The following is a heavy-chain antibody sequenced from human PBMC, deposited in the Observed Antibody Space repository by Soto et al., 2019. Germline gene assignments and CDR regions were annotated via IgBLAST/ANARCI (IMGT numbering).Heavy chain of an antibody. CDR3: ARRPVEYSSSSEVDY. CDR2: INPSGGST. Sequence: QVQLVQSGAEVKKPGASVKVSCKASGYTFTSFYMHWVRQAPGQGLEWVGIINPSGGSTNYAQKFQGRVTMTRDTSTSTVYMELSSLTSEDTAVYYCARRPVEYSSSSEVDYWGQGTTVTVSS. V-gene: IGHV1-46*01. D-gene: IGHD6-6*01. CDR1: GYTFTSFY. J-gene: IGHJ4*03.